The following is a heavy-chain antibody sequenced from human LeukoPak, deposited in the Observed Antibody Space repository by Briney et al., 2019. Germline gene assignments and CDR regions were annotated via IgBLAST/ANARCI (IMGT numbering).Heavy chain of an antibody. CDR1: GFSFSSYT. V-gene: IGHV3-23*05. J-gene: IGHJ4*02. CDR2: ITRTGNT. Sequence: PGGSLRLSCAASGFSFSSYTMSWVRQAPGKGLDWVSGITRTGNTYYADSVRGRFTISRDNSKNTLHLQMNSLGAADTAVYYCAKRGDGLRYFDWLFSFDYWGQGTLVTVSS. D-gene: IGHD3-9*01. CDR3: AKRGDGLRYFDWLFSFDY.